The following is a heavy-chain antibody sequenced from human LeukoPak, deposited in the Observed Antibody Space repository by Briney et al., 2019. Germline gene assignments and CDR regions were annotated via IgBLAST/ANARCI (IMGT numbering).Heavy chain of an antibody. J-gene: IGHJ6*02. CDR1: GGSISSYY. CDR2: IYTSGST. D-gene: IGHD3-10*01. V-gene: IGHV4-4*07. Sequence: SETLSLTCTVSGGSISSYYWSWIRQPAGKGLEWIGRIYTSGSTNYNPSLKSRVTMSVDTSKNQFSLKLSSVTAADTAVYYCARDLSRYGSGYYYYGMDVWGQGTTVTVSS. CDR3: ARDLSRYGSGYYYYGMDV.